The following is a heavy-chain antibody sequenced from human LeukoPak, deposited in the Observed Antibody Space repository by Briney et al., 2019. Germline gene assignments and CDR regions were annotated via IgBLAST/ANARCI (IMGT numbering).Heavy chain of an antibody. CDR3: ARGNGYNYY. CDR1: GASMTNYY. J-gene: IGHJ4*02. D-gene: IGHD5-24*01. CDR2: IYYSGST. Sequence: SETLSLTCTVSGASMTNYYWAWIRQPPGKGLEWIGYIYYSGSTNYNPSLKSRVTISVDTSKNQFSLKLSSVTAADTAVYYCARGNGYNYYWGQGALVTVSS. V-gene: IGHV4-59*01.